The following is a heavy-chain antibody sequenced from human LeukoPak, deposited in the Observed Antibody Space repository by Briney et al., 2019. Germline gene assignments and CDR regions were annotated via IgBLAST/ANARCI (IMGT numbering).Heavy chain of an antibody. V-gene: IGHV4-59*01. CDR2: IYYSGGT. D-gene: IGHD3-3*01. CDR3: ARGPTYYDFWSGYSTQYHYYMDV. CDR1: GGSISSYY. J-gene: IGHJ6*03. Sequence: SETLSLTCTVSGGSISSYYWSWIRQPPGKGLEWIGYIYYSGGTNYNPSLKSRVTISVDTSKNQFSLKLSSVTAADTAVYYCARGPTYYDFWSGYSTQYHYYMDVWGKGTTVTVSS.